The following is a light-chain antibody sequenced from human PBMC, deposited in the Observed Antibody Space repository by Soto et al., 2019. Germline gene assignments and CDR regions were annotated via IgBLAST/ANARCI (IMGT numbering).Light chain of an antibody. CDR3: QQYGSSPTT. J-gene: IGKJ1*01. CDR2: GAS. Sequence: EVVLTQSPRTLSLSPGERATLSCRASETVSNNYLAWYQQNPGQAPRLVIYGASTRATGIPDRFGGSGSGTDFTLTISRLEPEDFAVYYCQQYGSSPTTFGHGTKVEIK. CDR1: ETVSNNY. V-gene: IGKV3-20*01.